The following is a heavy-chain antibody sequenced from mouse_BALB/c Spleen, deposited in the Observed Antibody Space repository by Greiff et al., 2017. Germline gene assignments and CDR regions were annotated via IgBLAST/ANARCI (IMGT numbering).Heavy chain of an antibody. CDR1: GYSFTGYY. Sequence: VQLKESGPELVKPGASVKISCKASGYSFTGYYMHWVKQSHVKSLEWIGRINPYNGATSYNQNFKDKASLTVDKSSSTAYMELHSLTSEDSAVYYCARFGSYAMDYWGQGTSVTVSS. CDR3: ARFGSYAMDY. J-gene: IGHJ4*01. V-gene: IGHV1-31*01. CDR2: INPYNGAT.